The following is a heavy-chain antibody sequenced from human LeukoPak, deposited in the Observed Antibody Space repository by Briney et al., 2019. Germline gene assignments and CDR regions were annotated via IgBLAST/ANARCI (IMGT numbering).Heavy chain of an antibody. CDR2: INTNTGNP. Sequence: GASVKVSCKASGYTFTSYYMHWVRQAPGQGLEWMGWINTNTGNPTYAQGFTGRFVFSLDTSVSTAYLQISSLKAEDTAVYYCAREGVRWPQNFYYMDVWGKGTTVTVSS. V-gene: IGHV7-4-1*02. D-gene: IGHD4-23*01. CDR1: GYTFTSYY. J-gene: IGHJ6*03. CDR3: AREGVRWPQNFYYMDV.